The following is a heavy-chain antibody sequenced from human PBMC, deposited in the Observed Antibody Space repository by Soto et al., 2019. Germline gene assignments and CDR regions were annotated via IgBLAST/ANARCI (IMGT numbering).Heavy chain of an antibody. V-gene: IGHV3-48*03. CDR1: GLTFSTDE. Sequence: EVHLVASGGALVPPGGSLRLSCAVSGLTFSTDEMNWVRQAPGKGLEWLAYISYTSTTIKYADSVKGRFAVSRDNAKKSLYLQMNNLRVEDTAIYYCVREGGSLAFDSWGQGTLVTVSS. D-gene: IGHD1-1*01. CDR3: VREGGSLAFDS. CDR2: ISYTSTTI. J-gene: IGHJ4*02.